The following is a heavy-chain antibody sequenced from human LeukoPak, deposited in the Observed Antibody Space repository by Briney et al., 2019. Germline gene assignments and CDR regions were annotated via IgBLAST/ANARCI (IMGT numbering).Heavy chain of an antibody. CDR2: ISSNGGST. V-gene: IGHV3-64D*06. CDR1: GFTLSSYA. J-gene: IGHJ4*02. CDR3: VKGQERYYYDSSGYYPLPDFDY. D-gene: IGHD3-22*01. Sequence: GGSLRLSCPASGFTLSSYAMHWVRQAPGKGLEYVSAISSNGGSTYYADSVKGRFTTSRDNSKNTLYLQMSSLRAEDTAVYYCVKGQERYYYDSSGYYPLPDFDYWGQGTLVTVSS.